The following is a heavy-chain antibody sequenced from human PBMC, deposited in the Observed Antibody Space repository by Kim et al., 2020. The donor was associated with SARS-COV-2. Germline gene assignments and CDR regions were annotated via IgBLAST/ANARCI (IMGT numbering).Heavy chain of an antibody. Sequence: GGSLRLSCAASGFTFSSYSMNWVRQAPGNGLEWISSISSSGSYIYYADSMKGRFTISRDNARASLYLQMNSLRAEDTAVYYCARVLTSGWSYFDYWGQGTLVTVSS. CDR1: GFTFSSYS. V-gene: IGHV3-21*01. J-gene: IGHJ4*02. CDR2: ISSSGSYI. CDR3: ARVLTSGWSYFDY. D-gene: IGHD6-19*01.